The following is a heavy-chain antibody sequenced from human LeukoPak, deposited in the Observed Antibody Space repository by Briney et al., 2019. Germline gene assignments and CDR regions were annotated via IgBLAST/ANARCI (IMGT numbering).Heavy chain of an antibody. Sequence: PGGSLRLSCAASGFIFSSYSMSWVRQAPGKGLEWVAVITYGGSNEYYADSVKGRFTISRDNSKNTLYLQMTSLRAEDTAVYYCAKDGIRYYYDSSGYYGDYWGQGTLVTVSS. D-gene: IGHD3-22*01. V-gene: IGHV3-30*18. CDR2: ITYGGSNE. J-gene: IGHJ4*02. CDR3: AKDGIRYYYDSSGYYGDY. CDR1: GFIFSSYS.